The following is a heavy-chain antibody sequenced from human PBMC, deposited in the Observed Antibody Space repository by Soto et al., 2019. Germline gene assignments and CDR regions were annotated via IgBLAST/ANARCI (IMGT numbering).Heavy chain of an antibody. CDR1: GFTFSSYG. Sequence: PGGSLRLSXAASGFTFSSYGMHWVRQAPGKGLEWVAVIWYDGSNKYYADSVKGRFTISRDNSKNTLYLQMNSLRAEDTAVYYCARDPPSATVNNWEYGMDVWGQGTTVTVSS. CDR3: ARDPPSATVNNWEYGMDV. D-gene: IGHD4-17*01. J-gene: IGHJ6*02. V-gene: IGHV3-33*01. CDR2: IWYDGSNK.